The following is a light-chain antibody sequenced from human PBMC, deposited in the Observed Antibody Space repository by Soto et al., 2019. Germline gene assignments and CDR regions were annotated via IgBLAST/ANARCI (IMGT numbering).Light chain of an antibody. CDR3: SSYTSSSTLV. CDR1: SIDVGGYNY. Sequence: QSAPTQPASVSGSPGQSITISCTGTSIDVGGYNYVSWYQHHPGKAPKLMIYDVSNRPAGVSNRFSGSKSGNTASLTISGLQAEDEADYYCSSYTSSSTLVFGGGTKLTVL. V-gene: IGLV2-14*03. J-gene: IGLJ2*01. CDR2: DVS.